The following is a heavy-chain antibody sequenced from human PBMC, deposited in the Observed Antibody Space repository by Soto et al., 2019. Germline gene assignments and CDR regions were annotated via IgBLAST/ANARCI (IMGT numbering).Heavy chain of an antibody. D-gene: IGHD3-10*01. J-gene: IGHJ6*02. CDR1: GYSFTSYW. V-gene: IGHV5-10-1*01. CDR3: ARYARLLWFGESPDYYYGMDV. Sequence: PGESLQISCKGSGYSFTSYWISCVRQMNGKGLEWMGRIDPSDSYTNYSPSFQGHVTISADKSISTAYLQWSSLKASDTAMHYCARYARLLWFGESPDYYYGMDVWGQGTTVTVSS. CDR2: IDPSDSYT.